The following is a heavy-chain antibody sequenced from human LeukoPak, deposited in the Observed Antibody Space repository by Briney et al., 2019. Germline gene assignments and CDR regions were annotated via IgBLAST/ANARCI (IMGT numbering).Heavy chain of an antibody. CDR1: GFTFSSYA. D-gene: IGHD6-13*01. J-gene: IGHJ4*02. CDR3: AKLTAPLKQLVDY. CDR2: ISYDGSNK. Sequence: GRSLRLSCAASGFTFSSYAMHWVRQAPGKGLEWVAVISYDGSNKYYADSVKGRFTISRDNSKNTLYLQMNSLRAEDTAVYYCAKLTAPLKQLVDYWGQGTLVTVSS. V-gene: IGHV3-30*07.